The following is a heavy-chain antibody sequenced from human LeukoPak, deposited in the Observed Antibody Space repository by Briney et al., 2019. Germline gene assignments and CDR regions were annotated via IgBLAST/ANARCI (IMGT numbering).Heavy chain of an antibody. CDR1: GFTVTNAW. V-gene: IGHV3-23*01. Sequence: GGSLRLSCAASGFTVTNAWMSWVRQAPGKGLQWVSGISGSGDSTYYADSVNGRFTISRDNSKNTLYLQMISLRAEDTAVYYCAKGGGSYFRRVTYYYYYMDVWGKGTTVTVSS. J-gene: IGHJ6*03. CDR2: ISGSGDST. CDR3: AKGGGSYFRRVTYYYYYMDV. D-gene: IGHD1-26*01.